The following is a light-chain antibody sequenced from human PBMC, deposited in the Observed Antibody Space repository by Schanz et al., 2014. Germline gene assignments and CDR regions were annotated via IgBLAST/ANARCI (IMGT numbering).Light chain of an antibody. Sequence: DIVMTQSPLSLPVTPGEPASISCRSSQSLLHSNGYNYLDWYLQKPRQSPRLLIYLRSSRASGVPDRFSGSGSGTNFTLKISRVEAEDVGVYYCMQALQTPPWTFGQGTKVEIK. J-gene: IGKJ1*01. CDR1: QSLLHSNGYNY. CDR2: LRS. V-gene: IGKV2-28*01. CDR3: MQALQTPPWT.